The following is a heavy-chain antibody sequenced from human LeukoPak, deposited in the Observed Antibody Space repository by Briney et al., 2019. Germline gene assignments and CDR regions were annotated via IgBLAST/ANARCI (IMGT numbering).Heavy chain of an antibody. J-gene: IGHJ4*02. V-gene: IGHV3-30*18. Sequence: PGRSLRLSCAASGFTFSSYGMHWVRQAPGKGLEWVAVISYDGSNKYYADSVKGRFTISRDNSKNTLYLQMNSLRAEDTAVYYCAKDVQYSSGFAVWGQGTLVTVSS. CDR3: AKDVQYSSGFAV. CDR1: GFTFSSYG. CDR2: ISYDGSNK. D-gene: IGHD6-19*01.